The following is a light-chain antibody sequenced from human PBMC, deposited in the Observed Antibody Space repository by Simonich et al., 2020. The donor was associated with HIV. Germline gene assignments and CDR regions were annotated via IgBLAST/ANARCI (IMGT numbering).Light chain of an antibody. CDR2: AAS. J-gene: IGKJ1*01. CDR1: QSISSY. CDR3: QQSYSTPPT. V-gene: IGKV1-39*01. Sequence: DIQMTQFLSSLSASVGDRVTITCRASQSISSYLNWYQQKPGKAPKLLIYAASSLQSGGPSRFSGSGSGTEFTLTISSLQPEDFATYYCQQSYSTPPTFGQGTKVEIK.